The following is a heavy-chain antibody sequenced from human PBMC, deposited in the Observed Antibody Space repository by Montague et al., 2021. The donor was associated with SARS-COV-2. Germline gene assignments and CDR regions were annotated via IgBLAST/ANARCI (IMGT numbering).Heavy chain of an antibody. V-gene: IGHV3-23*01. CDR1: GFTFSEYA. Sequence: SLRLSCAASGFTFSEYAMSWVRQAPGKGLEWVSAISGSGRSTYYADSVKGRFTISRDNSKNTLYLQMNSLRAEDTAVYYCAKDRLALLWFREGYDAFDIWGQGTMVTVSS. CDR3: AKDRLALLWFREGYDAFDI. J-gene: IGHJ3*02. D-gene: IGHD3-10*01. CDR2: ISGSGRST.